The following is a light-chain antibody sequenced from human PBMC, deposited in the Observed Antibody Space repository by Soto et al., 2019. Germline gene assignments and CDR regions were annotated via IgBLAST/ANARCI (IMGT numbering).Light chain of an antibody. V-gene: IGKV3-20*01. CDR1: QSVSSSY. Sequence: ESVLTQSPGTVSLSPGERATLSCRASQSVSSSYLAWYQQKPGQAPRLLIYGTSSRATGIPDRFSGSGSGTDFTLTISRLEPEDFAVYYCQQYGSSLWTFGQGTKVEIK. CDR3: QQYGSSLWT. CDR2: GTS. J-gene: IGKJ1*01.